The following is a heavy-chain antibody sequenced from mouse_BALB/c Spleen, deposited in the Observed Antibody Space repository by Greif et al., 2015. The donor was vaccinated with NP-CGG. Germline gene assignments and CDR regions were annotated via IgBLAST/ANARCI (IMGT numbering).Heavy chain of an antibody. J-gene: IGHJ2*01. CDR3: ARRAGTGDY. D-gene: IGHD4-1*01. V-gene: IGHV5-9*02. Sequence: EVKVVESGGGLVKPGGSLKLSCAASGFAFSSYDMSWVRQTPEKRLEWVATISSGGSYTYYPDSVKGRFTISRDNAKNTLYLQMSSLRSEDTALYYCARRAGTGDYWGQGTTLTVSS. CDR1: GFAFSSYD. CDR2: ISSGGSYT.